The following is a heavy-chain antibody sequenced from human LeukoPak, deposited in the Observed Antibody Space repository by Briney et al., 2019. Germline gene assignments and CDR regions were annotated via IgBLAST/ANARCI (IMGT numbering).Heavy chain of an antibody. D-gene: IGHD5-12*01. CDR2: ISAYNGNT. V-gene: IGHV1-18*01. J-gene: IGHJ4*02. CDR3: ARVRRDSGYDSSALNY. CDR1: GYTFTSYG. Sequence: GASVKVSCKASGYTFTSYGISWVRQAPGQGLEWMGWISAYNGNTNYAQKLQGRVTMTTDTSTSTAYMELRSLRSDDTAVYYCARVRRDSGYDSSALNYWGQGTLVTVSS.